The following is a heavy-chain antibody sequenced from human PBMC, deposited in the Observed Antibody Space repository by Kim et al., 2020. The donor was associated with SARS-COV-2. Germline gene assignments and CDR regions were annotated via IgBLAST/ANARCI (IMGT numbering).Heavy chain of an antibody. J-gene: IGHJ2*01. Sequence: TTHTPYLKHRITMSVDTAKSQFSLKLTSVTAADTAVYYCARDSLNYDFFTGYSWYLDVWGRGTLVTVSS. V-gene: IGHV4-4*07. CDR3: ARDSLNYDFFTGYSWYLDV. CDR2: T. D-gene: IGHD3-9*01.